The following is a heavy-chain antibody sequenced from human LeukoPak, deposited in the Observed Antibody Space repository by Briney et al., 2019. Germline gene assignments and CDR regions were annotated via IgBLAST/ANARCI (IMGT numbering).Heavy chain of an antibody. CDR3: ARGPQQWLVQLYFQH. CDR2: ISYDGSNK. CDR1: GFTFSSYA. J-gene: IGHJ1*01. V-gene: IGHV3-30-3*01. D-gene: IGHD6-19*01. Sequence: GGSLRLSCAASGFTFSSYAMHWVRQAPGKGLEWVAVISYDGSNKYYADSVKGRFTISRDNSKNTLYLQMNSLRAEDTAVYYCARGPQQWLVQLYFQHWGQGTLVTVSS.